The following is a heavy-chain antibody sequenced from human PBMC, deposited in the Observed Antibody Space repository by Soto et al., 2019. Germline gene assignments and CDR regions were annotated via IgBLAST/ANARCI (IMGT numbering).Heavy chain of an antibody. CDR1: GGSIIGYY. V-gene: IGHV4-59*01. CDR3: ARDPSGHPPLYRFDP. J-gene: IGHJ5*02. CDR2: TFHNGDI. D-gene: IGHD1-26*01. Sequence: SETLSLTCTVSGGSIIGYYWNWIRQPPGKGLEWIGYTFHNGDINYNPSLKSRVTISVDTSKNQFSLNLSSVTAADTAVYYCARDPSGHPPLYRFDPWGQGTLVTVSS.